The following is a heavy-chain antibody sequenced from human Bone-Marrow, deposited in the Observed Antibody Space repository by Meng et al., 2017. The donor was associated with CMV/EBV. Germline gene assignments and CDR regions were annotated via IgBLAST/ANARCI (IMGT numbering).Heavy chain of an antibody. Sequence: GESLKISCAASGSTFSNYAMHWVRQAPGKGLEWVAVISFDGSSKYYADSVKGRFTISRDNSKNTVYMRMNNLRAGDMAVYYCVRGGAAADWGGFFDYWGQGTLVTVSS. D-gene: IGHD6-13*01. CDR1: GSTFSNYA. V-gene: IGHV3-30-3*01. J-gene: IGHJ4*02. CDR2: ISFDGSSK. CDR3: VRGGAAADWGGFFDY.